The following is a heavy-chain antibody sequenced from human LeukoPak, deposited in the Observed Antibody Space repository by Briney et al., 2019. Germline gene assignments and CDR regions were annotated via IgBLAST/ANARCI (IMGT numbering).Heavy chain of an antibody. V-gene: IGHV4-34*01. J-gene: IGHJ4*02. CDR3: ARARRDSGYYKVDY. CDR1: GGSLSGSY. D-gene: IGHD3-3*01. CDR2: INHSGSA. Sequence: SETLSLTCAVYGGSLSGSYWSWIRQPPGKGLEWIGEINHSGSANYNPSLKSRVTLSIDKSKNQFSLNLNSVTAADTAVYYRARARRDSGYYKVDYWGQGTLVTVSS.